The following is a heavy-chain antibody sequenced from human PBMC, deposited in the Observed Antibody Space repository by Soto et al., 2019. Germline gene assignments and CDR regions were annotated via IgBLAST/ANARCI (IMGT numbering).Heavy chain of an antibody. V-gene: IGHV7-4-1*01. CDR2: INTNTGNP. Sequence: QVQLVQSGSELKKPGASVKVSCKASGYTFTSYAMNWVRQAPGQGLEWMGWINTNTGNPTYAQGFTVRFVFSLDTSVSTAYLQICSLKAEDTAVYYCVGYCSGGSCLDHAFDIWGQGTMVTVSS. D-gene: IGHD2-15*01. CDR1: GYTFTSYA. CDR3: VGYCSGGSCLDHAFDI. J-gene: IGHJ3*02.